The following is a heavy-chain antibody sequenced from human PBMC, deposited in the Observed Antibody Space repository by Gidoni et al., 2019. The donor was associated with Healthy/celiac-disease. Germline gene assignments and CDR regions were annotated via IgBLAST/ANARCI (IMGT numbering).Heavy chain of an antibody. CDR3: ARDSTRITYYYYGMDV. V-gene: IGHV3-33*01. CDR2: IWYDGSNK. Sequence: QVQLVESGGGVVQPGRSLRLPCAASGFTLSSYGMHWVRQAPGKGLEWVAVIWYDGSNKYYADSVKGRFTISRDNSKNTLYLQMNSLRAEDTAVYYCARDSTRITYYYYGMDVWGQGTTVTVSS. J-gene: IGHJ6*02. CDR1: GFTLSSYG. D-gene: IGHD1-1*01.